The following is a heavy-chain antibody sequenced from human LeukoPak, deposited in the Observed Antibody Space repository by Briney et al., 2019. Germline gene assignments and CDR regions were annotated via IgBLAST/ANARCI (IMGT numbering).Heavy chain of an antibody. CDR1: GFTFDDYA. J-gene: IGHJ3*02. D-gene: IGHD6-13*01. V-gene: IGHV3-9*01. Sequence: GGSLRLSCAASGFTFDDYAMHWVRQAPGKGLEWVSGISWNSGSIGYADSVKGRFTISRDNAKNSLYLQTNSLRAEDTALYYCAKDMSPDSSSWYLDAFDIWGQGTMVTVSS. CDR2: ISWNSGSI. CDR3: AKDMSPDSSSWYLDAFDI.